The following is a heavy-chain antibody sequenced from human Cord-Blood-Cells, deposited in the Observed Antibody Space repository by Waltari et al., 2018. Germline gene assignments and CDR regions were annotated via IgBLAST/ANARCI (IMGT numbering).Heavy chain of an antibody. CDR1: GFTFSSYD. CDR2: IGTAGNT. CDR3: ASSSGSYGGVAFDI. V-gene: IGHV3-13*01. D-gene: IGHD1-26*01. J-gene: IGHJ3*02. Sequence: EVQLVESGGGLVQPGGSLRLSCAASGFTFSSYDMHWVRQATGKGLEWVSAIGTAGNTYYPGTVKGRFTISRETAKNSLYLQMNSLRAGDTAVYYCASSSGSYGGVAFDIWGQGTMVTVSS.